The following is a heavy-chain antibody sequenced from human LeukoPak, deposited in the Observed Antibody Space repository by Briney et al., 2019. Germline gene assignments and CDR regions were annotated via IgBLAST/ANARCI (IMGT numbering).Heavy chain of an antibody. CDR1: GFTFSSYA. V-gene: IGHV3-30-3*01. Sequence: PGGSLRLSCAASGFTFSSYAMHWVRQAPGKGLEWVAVISYDGSIKYSADSVKGRFTISRDNSKNTLYLQMNSLRAEDTAVYYCARVTSSGWYSFDYWGQGTLITVSS. CDR2: ISYDGSIK. D-gene: IGHD6-19*01. J-gene: IGHJ4*02. CDR3: ARVTSSGWYSFDY.